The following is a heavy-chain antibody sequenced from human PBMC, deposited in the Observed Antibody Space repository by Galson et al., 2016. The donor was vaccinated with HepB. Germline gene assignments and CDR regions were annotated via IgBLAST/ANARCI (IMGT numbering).Heavy chain of an antibody. V-gene: IGHV3-23*01. D-gene: IGHD6-13*01. Sequence: SLRLSCAASGFTFSSYAMSWVRQAPGKGLEWVSAISITVSSTYYADSVKGRFTISRDNSKNTLYLQMNTLRSEDTAIYYCAKRIGAGWQFDYWGQGTLVTVSS. CDR3: AKRIGAGWQFDY. CDR2: ISITVSST. CDR1: GFTFSSYA. J-gene: IGHJ4*02.